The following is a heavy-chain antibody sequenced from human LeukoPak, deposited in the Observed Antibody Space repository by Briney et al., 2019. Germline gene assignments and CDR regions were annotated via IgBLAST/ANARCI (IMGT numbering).Heavy chain of an antibody. J-gene: IGHJ5*02. CDR2: ISPESGVT. CDR3: ARGRWTVTGSFDP. CDR1: GYNFNDYY. V-gene: IGHV1-2*02. Sequence: GAPVKVSCKASGYNFNDYYLHWVRQAPGQGLEWMGWISPESGVTKFAQKFQGRVAMARDRSISTVYMDLFTLRSGDTAVYFCARGRWTVTGSFDPWGQGTLVTVSS. D-gene: IGHD5-18*01.